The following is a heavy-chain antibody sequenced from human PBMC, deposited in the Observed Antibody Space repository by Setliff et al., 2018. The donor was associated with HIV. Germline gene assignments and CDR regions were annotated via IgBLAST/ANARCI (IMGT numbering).Heavy chain of an antibody. D-gene: IGHD6-6*01. CDR3: ARDWSMTSRESNWFDP. V-gene: IGHV1-2*02. CDR2: ISPNNGDT. Sequence: ASVKVSCKASGYTFTDYFMNWVRQAPGQGLEWMGWISPNNGDTKYKQKFQGRVTMTRDASINTAYMELSSLTSDDTAVYYCARDWSMTSRESNWFDPWGQGTLVTVSS. J-gene: IGHJ5*02. CDR1: GYTFTDYF.